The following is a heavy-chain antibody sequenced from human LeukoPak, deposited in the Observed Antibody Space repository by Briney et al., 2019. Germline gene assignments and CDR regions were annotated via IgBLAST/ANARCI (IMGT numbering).Heavy chain of an antibody. D-gene: IGHD2-2*02. V-gene: IGHV3-21*01. J-gene: IGHJ5*02. Sequence: PGGSLRLSCAASGFTFSSYSMNWVRQAPGKGLEWVSSISSSSSYIYYADSVKGRFTISRDNAKNSLYLQMNSLRAEDTAVYYCAREVACSSTSCYIPWGQGTLVTVSS. CDR2: ISSSSSYI. CDR1: GFTFSSYS. CDR3: AREVACSSTSCYIP.